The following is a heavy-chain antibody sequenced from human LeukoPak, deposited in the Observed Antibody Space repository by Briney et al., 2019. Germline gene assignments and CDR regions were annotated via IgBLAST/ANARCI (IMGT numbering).Heavy chain of an antibody. CDR2: ISPSRTT. Sequence: SETLSLTCTVSGGYTGSHYWSWIRQPAGKGLEWIGRISPSRTTHYNPSLGSRVTMSVDTSKNYFSLRLSSVTAADTAVYYCARDFYASGFYFWFDPWGQGMLVTVSS. J-gene: IGHJ5*02. CDR3: ARDFYASGFYFWFDP. CDR1: GGYTGSHY. V-gene: IGHV4-4*07. D-gene: IGHD2/OR15-2a*01.